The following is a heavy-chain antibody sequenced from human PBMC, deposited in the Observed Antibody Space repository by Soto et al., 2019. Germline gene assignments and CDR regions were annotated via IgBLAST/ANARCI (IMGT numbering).Heavy chain of an antibody. CDR3: ARPNYGSGSYNGAMDV. J-gene: IGHJ6*02. Sequence: QVQLVESGGGVVQPGRSLRLSCAASGFIFSDFPMHWVRQAPGKGLQWVAVTSYDGGNKYYADSVKGRFTISRDNYKNTLYLQMNILRAEDTAVYYCARPNYGSGSYNGAMDVWGQVTTVTVSS. V-gene: IGHV3-30-3*01. CDR1: GFIFSDFP. D-gene: IGHD3-10*01. CDR2: TSYDGGNK.